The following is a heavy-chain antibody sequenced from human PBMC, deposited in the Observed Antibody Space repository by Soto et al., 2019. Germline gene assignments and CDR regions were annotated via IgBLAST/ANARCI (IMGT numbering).Heavy chain of an antibody. Sequence: SLRLSCAASGFTFSSSDMSWVRQAPGKGLEGVSVINDNSAVIHYADSVKGRFSISRDNSKNTLYLQMNSLRAEDTAVYFCGKAVATRVYDYWGQGTLVTVSS. D-gene: IGHD6-19*01. CDR2: INDNSAVI. CDR3: GKAVATRVYDY. V-gene: IGHV3-23*01. CDR1: GFTFSSSD. J-gene: IGHJ4*02.